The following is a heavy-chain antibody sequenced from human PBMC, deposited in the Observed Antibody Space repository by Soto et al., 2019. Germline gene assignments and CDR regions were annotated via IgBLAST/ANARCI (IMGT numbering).Heavy chain of an antibody. CDR3: ARGRIVVVPAAQTWFDP. D-gene: IGHD2-2*01. Sequence: QVQLVQSGAEVKKPGASVKVSCKASGYTFTGYYMHWVRQAPGQGLEWMGWINPNSGGTNYAQKFQGWVTMTRDTSISTAYMELRRLRSDDTAVYYCARGRIVVVPAAQTWFDPWGQGTLVTVSS. CDR1: GYTFTGYY. CDR2: INPNSGGT. J-gene: IGHJ5*02. V-gene: IGHV1-2*04.